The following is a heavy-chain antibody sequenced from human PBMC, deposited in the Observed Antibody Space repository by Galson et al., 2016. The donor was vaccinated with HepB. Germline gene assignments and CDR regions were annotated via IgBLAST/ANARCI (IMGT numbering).Heavy chain of an antibody. J-gene: IGHJ4*02. V-gene: IGHV3-30*18. CDR3: AKDWGYYDTSGYWFDY. CDR1: GFTFSYYG. CDR2: ISYDGSNK. Sequence: SLRLSCAASGFTFSYYGMHWVRQAPGKGPEWLAVISYDGSNKYYSDSVKGRFTISRDNSKNTLSLQMNSLRAGDTAVYYCAKDWGYYDTSGYWFDYWGQGTLVTVSP. D-gene: IGHD3-22*01.